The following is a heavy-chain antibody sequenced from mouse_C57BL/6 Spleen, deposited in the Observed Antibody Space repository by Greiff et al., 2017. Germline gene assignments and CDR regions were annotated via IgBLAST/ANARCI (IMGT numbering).Heavy chain of an antibody. CDR3: ASGGTLYYFDY. V-gene: IGHV1-54*01. CDR1: GYAFTNYL. J-gene: IGHJ2*01. CDR2: INPGSGGT. D-gene: IGHD3-3*01. Sequence: QVQLQQSGAELVRPGTSVKVSCKASGYAFTNYLIEWVKQRPGQGLEWIGVINPGSGGTNYNEKFKGKATLTADKSSSTAYMQLSSLTSEDSAVYFCASGGTLYYFDYWGQGTTLTVSS.